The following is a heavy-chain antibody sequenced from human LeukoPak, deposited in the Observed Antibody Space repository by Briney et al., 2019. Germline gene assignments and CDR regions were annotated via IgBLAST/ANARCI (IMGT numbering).Heavy chain of an antibody. D-gene: IGHD4-17*01. CDR1: GFTFSNAW. Sequence: PGGSLRLSCAASGFTFSNAWMNWVRQAPGKGLEWVGRIKSKTDGGTTDYAAPVKGRFTISRDDSKNTLYLQMNSLKTEDTAVYYCTTVDYGDYHLNYLDYWGQGTLVTVSS. J-gene: IGHJ4*02. CDR2: IKSKTDGGTT. CDR3: TTVDYGDYHLNYLDY. V-gene: IGHV3-15*07.